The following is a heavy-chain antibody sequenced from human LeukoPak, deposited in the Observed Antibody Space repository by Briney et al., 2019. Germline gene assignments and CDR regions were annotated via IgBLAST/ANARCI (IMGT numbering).Heavy chain of an antibody. V-gene: IGHV1-18*01. CDR1: GYTFTSYG. CDR2: ISAYNGNT. Sequence: VASVKVSCKASGYTFTSYGISWVRQAPGQGLEWMGWISAYNGNTNYAQKLQGRVTMTTDTSTSTAYMELRSLRSDDTAVYYCARSNYYYDSSGYYYFDYWGQGTLVTVSS. CDR3: ARSNYYYDSSGYYYFDY. J-gene: IGHJ4*02. D-gene: IGHD3-22*01.